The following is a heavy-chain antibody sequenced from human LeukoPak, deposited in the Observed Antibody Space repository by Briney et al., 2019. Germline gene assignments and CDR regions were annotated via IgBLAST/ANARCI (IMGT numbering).Heavy chain of an antibody. J-gene: IGHJ4*02. D-gene: IGHD3-10*01. V-gene: IGHV1-69*05. CDR2: IIPIFGTA. CDR3: ARNYYGSGSFFDY. CDR1: GGTFSSYA. Sequence: SVKVSCKASGGTFSSYAISRVRQAPGQGLEWMGGIIPIFGTANYAQKFQGRVTITTDESTSTAYMELSSLRSEDTAVYYCARNYYGSGSFFDYWGQGTLVTVSS.